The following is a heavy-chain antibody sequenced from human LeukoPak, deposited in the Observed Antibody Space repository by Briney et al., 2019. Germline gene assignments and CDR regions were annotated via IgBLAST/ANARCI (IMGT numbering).Heavy chain of an antibody. CDR2: IRFGGST. J-gene: IGHJ4*02. D-gene: IGHD5-12*01. CDR3: ARGGRHGGYQDFDF. Sequence: SETLSLTCTVSGGSISTYYWTWIRQPRGKGLEWIGYIRFGGSTNYNSSLQSRVTMSVDTSKNQFSLTVNSVTAADTAVYFCARGGRHGGYQDFDFWGQGTLVTLTS. V-gene: IGHV4-59*01. CDR1: GGSISTYY.